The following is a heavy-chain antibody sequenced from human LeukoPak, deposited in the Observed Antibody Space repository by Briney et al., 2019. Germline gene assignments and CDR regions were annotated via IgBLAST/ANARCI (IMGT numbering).Heavy chain of an antibody. CDR2: ISPDWRDT. J-gene: IGHJ4*02. CDR1: GFTFSSFR. CDR3: GRQDILTGYYGVDY. Sequence: GGSLRLSWAASGFTFSSFRLYWVRQAPGKGLVWVSRISPDWRDTNYADSVKGRFTISRDNAHNTLYLQMNSLRAEDTAVYYCGRQDILTGYYGVDYWGQGTLVTVSS. V-gene: IGHV3-74*01. D-gene: IGHD3-9*01.